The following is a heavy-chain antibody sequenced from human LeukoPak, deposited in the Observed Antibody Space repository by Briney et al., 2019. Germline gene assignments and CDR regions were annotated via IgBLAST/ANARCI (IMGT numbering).Heavy chain of an antibody. CDR3: ARNYYDRTGYYYFDY. CDR2: LYYSGST. Sequence: PSETLSLTCSVSGGSISGSSYYWGWIRQPPGKGLEGIASLYYSGSTYYKPSPKSRVTISVDTSKNQFSLNLSSVTAAYTAVYYCARNYYDRTGYYYFDYWGQGTLVTVSS. V-gene: IGHV4-39*01. J-gene: IGHJ4*02. CDR1: GGSISGSSYY. D-gene: IGHD3-22*01.